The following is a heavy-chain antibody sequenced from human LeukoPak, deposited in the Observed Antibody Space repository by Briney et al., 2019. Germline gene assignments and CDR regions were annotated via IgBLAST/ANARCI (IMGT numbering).Heavy chain of an antibody. Sequence: AASVKVSCKASGYTFTSYDINWVRQAPGQGLEWMGWMNANSGNTGYAQKFQGRVTMTSNTSISTAYMELSSLRSEDTAVYYCARGRAYSESYWGPSYYFHGMDVWGQGTTVTVSS. CDR3: ARGRAYSESYWGPSYYFHGMDV. CDR1: GYTFTSYD. CDR2: MNANSGNT. J-gene: IGHJ6*02. V-gene: IGHV1-8*01. D-gene: IGHD1-26*01.